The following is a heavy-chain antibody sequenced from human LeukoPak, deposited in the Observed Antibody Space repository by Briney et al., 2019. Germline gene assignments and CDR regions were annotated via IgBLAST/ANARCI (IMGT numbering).Heavy chain of an antibody. CDR3: ARGGRYLDY. CDR2: VYYSGST. Sequence: PSETLSLTCTVSGGSISSYYWSWIRRPPGKGLEWIGYVYYSGSTNYNPSLKSRVTISVDTSKNQFSLKLSSVTAADTAVYYCARGGRYLDYWGQGTLVTVSS. J-gene: IGHJ4*02. D-gene: IGHD3-9*01. V-gene: IGHV4-59*01. CDR1: GGSISSYY.